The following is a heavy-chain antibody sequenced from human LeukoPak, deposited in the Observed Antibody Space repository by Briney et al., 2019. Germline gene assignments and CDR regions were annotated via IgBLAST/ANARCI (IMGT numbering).Heavy chain of an antibody. D-gene: IGHD6-13*01. CDR2: ISTSNGKI. CDR1: GFTFRTYG. V-gene: IGHV3-48*04. CDR3: ARGKYSSSWYEAEFDP. Sequence: GGSLRLSCAASGFTFRTYGMNWVRQAPGKGLEWVSYISTSNGKISYADSVRGRFTVSRDSAKTSLYLQMNSLRGDDTAVYYCARGKYSSSWYEAEFDPWGQGTLVTVSS. J-gene: IGHJ5*02.